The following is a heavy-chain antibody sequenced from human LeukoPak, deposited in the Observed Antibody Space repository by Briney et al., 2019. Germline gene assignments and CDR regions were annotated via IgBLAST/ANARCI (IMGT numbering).Heavy chain of an antibody. D-gene: IGHD6-19*01. J-gene: IGHJ4*02. CDR2: VDPEDGGT. CDR3: ATWGRRLVQKDY. V-gene: IGHV1-69-2*01. Sequence: ASVKVSCKVSGYTFTDYYMHWVQQAPGKGLEWMGLVDPEDGGTIYAEKFQGRVTITADTSTDTAYVELSSLRSEDTAVYYCATWGRRLVQKDYWGQGTLVTVSS. CDR1: GYTFTDYY.